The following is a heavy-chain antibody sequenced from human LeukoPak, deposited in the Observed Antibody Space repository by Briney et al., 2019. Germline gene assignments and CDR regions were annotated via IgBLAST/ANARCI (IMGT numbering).Heavy chain of an antibody. CDR3: ARRTVTTFYYYMDV. J-gene: IGHJ6*03. CDR1: GFNFSDYY. D-gene: IGHD4-11*01. V-gene: IGHV3-11*01. CDR2: ISSSDNTK. Sequence: GGSLRLSCAASGFNFSDYYMGWFRQSPGEGLEWVSYISSSDNTKYYADSVKGRFTISRDDAKNSLYLQMNSLRAEDTAVYYCARRTVTTFYYYMDVWGKGTTVTVSS.